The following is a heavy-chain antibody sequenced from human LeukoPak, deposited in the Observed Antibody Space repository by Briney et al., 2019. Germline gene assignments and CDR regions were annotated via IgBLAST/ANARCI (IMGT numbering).Heavy chain of an antibody. CDR3: ASGLFGELRIDY. J-gene: IGHJ4*02. Sequence: PGGSLRLSCAASGFTFSSYAMSWVRQAPGKGLEWVSAISGSGGSTYYADSVKGRFTISRDNSKNTLYLQMNSLRAEDTAVYYCASGLFGELRIDYWGQGTLVTVSS. CDR2: ISGSGGST. D-gene: IGHD3-10*02. CDR1: GFTFSSYA. V-gene: IGHV3-23*01.